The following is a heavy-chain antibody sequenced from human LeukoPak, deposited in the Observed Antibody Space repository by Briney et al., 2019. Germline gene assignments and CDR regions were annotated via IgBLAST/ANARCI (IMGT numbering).Heavy chain of an antibody. D-gene: IGHD3-22*01. J-gene: IGHJ4*02. CDR2: IYYSGST. V-gene: IGHV4-59*01. Sequence: PSETLSLTCTVSGGSISSYYWSWIRQPLGKGLEWIGYIYYSGSTNYNPSLKSRVTISVDTSKNQFSLKLSSVTAADTAVYYCARGDYYDSSGYSFDYWGQGTLVTVSS. CDR1: GGSISSYY. CDR3: ARGDYYDSSGYSFDY.